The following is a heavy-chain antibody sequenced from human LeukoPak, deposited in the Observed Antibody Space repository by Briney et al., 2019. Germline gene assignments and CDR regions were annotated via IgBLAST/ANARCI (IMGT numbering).Heavy chain of an antibody. V-gene: IGHV4-34*01. D-gene: IGHD3-10*01. J-gene: IGHJ4*02. Sequence: PSETLSLTCAVYGGSFSGYYWSWIRQPPGKGLEWIGEINHSGSTNYNPSLKSRVTISVDTSKDQFSLKLSSVTAADTAVYYCARGRIGRFGGFDYWGQGTLVTASS. CDR3: ARGRIGRFGGFDY. CDR1: GGSFSGYY. CDR2: INHSGST.